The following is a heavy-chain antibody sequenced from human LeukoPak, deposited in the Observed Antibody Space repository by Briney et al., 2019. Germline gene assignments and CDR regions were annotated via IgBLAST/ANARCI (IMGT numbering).Heavy chain of an antibody. CDR3: ARDLRDVLLWFGEFQD. CDR2: IYYSGST. Sequence: SETLSLTCTVSGGSISSSSYYWGWIRQPPGKGLEWIGSIYYSGSTYYNPSLKSRVTISVDKSKNQFSLKLSSVTAADTAVYYCARDLRDVLLWFGEFQDWGQGTLVTVSS. CDR1: GGSISSSSYY. D-gene: IGHD3-10*01. V-gene: IGHV4-39*07. J-gene: IGHJ4*02.